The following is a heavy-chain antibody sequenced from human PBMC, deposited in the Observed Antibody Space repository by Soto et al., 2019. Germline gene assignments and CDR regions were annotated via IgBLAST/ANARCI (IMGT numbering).Heavy chain of an antibody. Sequence: GGSLRLSCAASGFTFINAWINWVLQAPGKGLEWVSTITGGGGGRTNYADSVKGRFTISRDNSKNTLYLQMNSLRAEDTAVYYCAKQPASIRTFDCWGQGALVTVSS. CDR1: GFTFINAW. J-gene: IGHJ4*02. CDR3: AKQPASIRTFDC. D-gene: IGHD2-2*01. CDR2: ITGGGGGRT. V-gene: IGHV3-23*01.